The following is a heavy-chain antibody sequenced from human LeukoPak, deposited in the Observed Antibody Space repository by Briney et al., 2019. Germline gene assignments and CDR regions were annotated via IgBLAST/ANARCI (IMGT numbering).Heavy chain of an antibody. V-gene: IGHV1-2*02. D-gene: IGHD2-15*01. CDR2: INPNSGVT. CDR1: GYTFTAYY. Sequence: ASVKVSCKASGYTFTAYYMHWVRQAPGQGLEYMGGINPNSGVTNYAQKFQGRVTMTRDTSISTAYMELSRLRSDDTDVYYCAKGNEGYCSGGSCYVGAWFDPWGQGTRVTVSS. CDR3: AKGNEGYCSGGSCYVGAWFDP. J-gene: IGHJ5*02.